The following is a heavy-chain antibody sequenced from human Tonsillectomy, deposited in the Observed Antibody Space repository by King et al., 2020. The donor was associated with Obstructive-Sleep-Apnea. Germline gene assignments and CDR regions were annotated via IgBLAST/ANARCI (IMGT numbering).Heavy chain of an antibody. D-gene: IGHD6-19*01. CDR3: ARLSVAGVN. V-gene: IGHV5-10-1*01. Sequence: QLVQSGAARKQPGESLRISCKVDGDISIQSFIGWVRQTAGKGLEWVGRIDPRDSYTDYSPSFQGHCTLSVDKAVNTAYLQWRSLKASDSAVYFCARLSVAGVNWGQGTQVIVSS. CDR2: IDPRDSYT. CDR1: GDISIQSF. J-gene: IGHJ4*02.